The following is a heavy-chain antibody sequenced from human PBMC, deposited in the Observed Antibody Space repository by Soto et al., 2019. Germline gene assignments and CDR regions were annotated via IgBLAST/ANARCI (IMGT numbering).Heavy chain of an antibody. CDR2: ISAYNDYT. CDR1: GYTFNKYG. J-gene: IGHJ3*01. D-gene: IGHD6-13*01. CDR3: ARGRGVVVPAGTPDAFDV. V-gene: IGHV1-18*01. Sequence: QAQLVQSGGEVKRPGASVKVSCKASGYTFNKYGFNWVRQAPGQGLEWMGRISAYNDYTNFAQKFQGRVTLTTDAPTITAYMELKILRSDDTAIYYCARGRGVVVPAGTPDAFDVRGQGTMVTVSS.